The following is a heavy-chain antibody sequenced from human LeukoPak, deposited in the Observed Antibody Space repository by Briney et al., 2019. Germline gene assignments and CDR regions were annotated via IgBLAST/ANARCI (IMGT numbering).Heavy chain of an antibody. D-gene: IGHD6-19*01. Sequence: HGESLKISCKGSGYSFTSYWIGWVRQMPGKGLEWMGVIYPGDSDTRYSPSFQGQVIISADKSISTAYLQWSSLKASDTAMYYCARSGRRGSGWFLTYYFDYWGQGTLVTVSS. CDR3: ARSGRRGSGWFLTYYFDY. V-gene: IGHV5-51*01. CDR2: IYPGDSDT. J-gene: IGHJ4*02. CDR1: GYSFTSYW.